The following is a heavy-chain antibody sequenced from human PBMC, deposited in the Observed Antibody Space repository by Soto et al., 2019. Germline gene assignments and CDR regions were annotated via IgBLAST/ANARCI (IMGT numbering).Heavy chain of an antibody. CDR1: GFTFSSYA. J-gene: IGHJ4*02. CDR2: ISGSGGST. V-gene: IGHV3-23*01. CDR3: AKVGVPAAVTKYYFDY. Sequence: GGSLRLSCEASGFTFSSYAMKWVRQAPGKGLEWVSSISGSGGSTYYADSVKGRFTISRDNSKNTLYLQMNSLRAEDTAVYYCAKVGVPAAVTKYYFDYWGQGTLVTVSS. D-gene: IGHD2-2*01.